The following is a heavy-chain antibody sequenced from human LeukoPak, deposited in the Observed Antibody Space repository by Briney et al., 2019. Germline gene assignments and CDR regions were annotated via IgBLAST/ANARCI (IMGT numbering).Heavy chain of an antibody. CDR1: GYTFTTYA. CDR2: IGTYNGNP. Sequence: ASVKVSCKASGYTFTTYAISWVRQAPGQGLEWVGWIGTYNGNPDYAQNLQGRVTITTDTSTSTAYMELRNLKSDDTAVYYCAREDPGGAFDVWGRGTTVTVSS. J-gene: IGHJ3*01. CDR3: AREDPGGAFDV. V-gene: IGHV1-18*01. D-gene: IGHD3-16*01.